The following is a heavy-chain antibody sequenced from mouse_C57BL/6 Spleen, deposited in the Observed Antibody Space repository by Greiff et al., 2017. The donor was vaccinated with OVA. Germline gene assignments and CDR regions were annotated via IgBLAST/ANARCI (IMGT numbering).Heavy chain of an antibody. CDR3: ARWSSYGY. CDR1: GYAFSSYW. J-gene: IGHJ2*01. V-gene: IGHV1-80*01. D-gene: IGHD1-1*01. Sequence: VQLQQSGAELVKPGASVKISCKASGYAFSSYWMNWVKPRPGKGLEWIGQIYPGDGDTNYNGKFKGKATLTADKSSSTAYMQLSSLTSEDSAVYFCARWSSYGYWGQGTTLTVSS. CDR2: IYPGDGDT.